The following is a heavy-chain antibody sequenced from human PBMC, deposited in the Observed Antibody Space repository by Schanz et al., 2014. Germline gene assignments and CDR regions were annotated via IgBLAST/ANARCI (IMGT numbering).Heavy chain of an antibody. CDR2: ISYDGRNK. CDR3: AKLSSSGRLAGYFDY. D-gene: IGHD6-19*01. J-gene: IGHJ4*02. Sequence: QVQLVESGGGVVQFGRSLRLSCVASGFTFSSYGMHWVRQAPGKGPEWVAVISYDGRNKYYADSVKGRFTISRDYSKNTLYLQMSSLRAEDTAIYYCAKLSSSGRLAGYFDYWGQGALVTVSS. CDR1: GFTFSSYG. V-gene: IGHV3-30*19.